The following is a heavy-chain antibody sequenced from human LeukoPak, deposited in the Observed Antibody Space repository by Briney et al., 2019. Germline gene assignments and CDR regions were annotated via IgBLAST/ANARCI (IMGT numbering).Heavy chain of an antibody. CDR3: AASMVRGVAYPFDY. V-gene: IGHV4-59*01. CDR2: IYYSGST. J-gene: IGHJ4*02. Sequence: SETLSLTCTVSGGSISSYYWSWIRQPPGKGLERIGYIYYSGSTNYNPSLKSRVTLSVDTSKNQFSLKLSSVTAADTAVYYCAASMVRGVAYPFDYWGQGTLVTVSS. CDR1: GGSISSYY. D-gene: IGHD3-10*01.